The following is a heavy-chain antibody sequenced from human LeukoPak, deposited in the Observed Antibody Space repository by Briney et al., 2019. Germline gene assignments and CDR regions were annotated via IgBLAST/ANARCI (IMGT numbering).Heavy chain of an antibody. Sequence: ASVKVSCKASGYTFTGYYMHWVRQAPGQGLERMGWINPNSGGTNYAQKFQGRVTMTRDTSISTAYMELSRLRSDDTAVYYCARGLYGGKLLFDYWGQGTLVTVSS. D-gene: IGHD4-23*01. CDR2: INPNSGGT. V-gene: IGHV1-2*02. CDR3: ARGLYGGKLLFDY. J-gene: IGHJ4*02. CDR1: GYTFTGYY.